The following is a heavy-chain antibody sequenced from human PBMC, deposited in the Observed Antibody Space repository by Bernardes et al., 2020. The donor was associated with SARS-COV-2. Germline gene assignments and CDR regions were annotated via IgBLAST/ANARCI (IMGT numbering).Heavy chain of an antibody. D-gene: IGHD5-18*01. CDR3: ARDRGYSYTYNWFDP. CDR1: GFTFSSYA. CDR2: ISYDGSNK. V-gene: IGHV3-30-3*01. J-gene: IGHJ5*02. Sequence: GGSLRLSCAASGFTFSSYAMHWVRQAPGKGLEWVAVISYDGSNKYYADSVKGRFTISRDNSKNTLYLQMNSLRAEDTAVYYCARDRGYSYTYNWFDPWGQGTLVTVSS.